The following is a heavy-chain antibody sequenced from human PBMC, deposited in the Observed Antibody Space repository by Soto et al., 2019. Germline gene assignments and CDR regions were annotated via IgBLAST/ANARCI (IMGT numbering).Heavy chain of an antibody. Sequence: GASLRLSCSASGFPVSGDAMSWLRQAPGKGLEWVSAVSGSGGRTSYADSVKGRFTISRDNSKNTLYLQMNSLRAEDTAVYYCAKAPVASYYFDYWGQGTLVTASS. J-gene: IGHJ4*02. CDR1: GFPVSGDA. D-gene: IGHD6-19*01. CDR2: VSGSGGRT. V-gene: IGHV3-23*01. CDR3: AKAPVASYYFDY.